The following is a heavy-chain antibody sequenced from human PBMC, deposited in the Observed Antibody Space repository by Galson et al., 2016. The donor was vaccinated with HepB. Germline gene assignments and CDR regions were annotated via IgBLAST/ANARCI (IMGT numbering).Heavy chain of an antibody. V-gene: IGHV4-34*01. Sequence: SETLSLTCAVYGGSSSDYYWSWIRQPPGKGLEWIGEINHREITNYNPSLKSRVNISVDTSKNQFSLKLTSMTAADTAVYYCAGHISGWYEDYWGQGTLVTVSS. CDR3: AGHISGWYEDY. CDR1: GGSSSDYY. CDR2: INHREIT. D-gene: IGHD6-19*01. J-gene: IGHJ4*02.